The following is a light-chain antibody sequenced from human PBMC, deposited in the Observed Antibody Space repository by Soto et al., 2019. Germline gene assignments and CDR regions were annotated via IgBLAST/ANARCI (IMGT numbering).Light chain of an antibody. Sequence: EVVMTQSPATVSVSPGERATLSCRASQSVSSNLAWYQQKPGQAPRLLIYGASTRATGTPARFSGSGSGTEFTLTISSLQSEDFAVYYCQQYNSWPPYTFGQVTKVDIK. CDR1: QSVSSN. J-gene: IGKJ2*01. CDR3: QQYNSWPPYT. CDR2: GAS. V-gene: IGKV3-15*01.